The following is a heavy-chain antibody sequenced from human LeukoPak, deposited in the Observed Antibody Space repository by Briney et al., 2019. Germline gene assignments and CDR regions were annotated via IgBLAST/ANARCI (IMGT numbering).Heavy chain of an antibody. V-gene: IGHV4-30-4*01. Sequence: PSETLSLTCTVSGGSISSGDYYWSWIRQPPGKGLEWIGYIYYSGSTYYNPSLKSRVTISVDTSKNQFSLKLSSVTAADTAVYYCARDPSRGYDFWSGYYPGWYFDLWDRGTLVTVSS. CDR1: GGSISSGDYY. CDR3: ARDPSRGYDFWSGYYPGWYFDL. CDR2: IYYSGST. J-gene: IGHJ2*01. D-gene: IGHD3-3*01.